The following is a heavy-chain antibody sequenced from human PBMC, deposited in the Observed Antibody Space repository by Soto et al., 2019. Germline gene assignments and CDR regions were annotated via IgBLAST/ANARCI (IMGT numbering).Heavy chain of an antibody. V-gene: IGHV1-69*06. CDR1: GGTFSSYA. Sequence: QVQLVQSGAEVKKPGSSVKVSCKASGGTFSSYAISWWRQAPGQGLEWMGGIIPIFGTANYAQKFQGRVTITADKYTSTAYMELSSLRYEDTAVYYCASTAYDSSGYHLDYWGQGTLVTVSS. D-gene: IGHD3-22*01. CDR2: IIPIFGTA. J-gene: IGHJ4*02. CDR3: ASTAYDSSGYHLDY.